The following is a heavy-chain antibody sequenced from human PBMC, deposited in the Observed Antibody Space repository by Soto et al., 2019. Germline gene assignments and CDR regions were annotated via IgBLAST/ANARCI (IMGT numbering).Heavy chain of an antibody. V-gene: IGHV1-69*01. J-gene: IGHJ3*02. CDR1: GGTFSSYA. CDR2: IIPIFGTA. CDR3: ARERSITMIVVVRGGDAFDI. Sequence: QVQLVQSGAEVKKPWSSVKVSCKASGGTFSSYAISWVRQAPGQGLEWMGGIIPIFGTANYAQKVQGRVTIAAAESTSTAYMEMSSLRSEDTAVYYCARERSITMIVVVRGGDAFDIWGQGTMVTDSS. D-gene: IGHD3-22*01.